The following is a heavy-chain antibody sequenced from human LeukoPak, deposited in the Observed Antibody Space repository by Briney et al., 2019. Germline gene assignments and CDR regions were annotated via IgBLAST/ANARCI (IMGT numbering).Heavy chain of an antibody. Sequence: PGGSLRLSCAASGFTFTSYAMSWVRQAPGKGLEWVSVISGSGGTTYYADSVKGRFTISRDNSKNTVPMQMNSVRAEDTAVYYCAKVSRYYYDSGAYYNYWGQGTLVTVSS. CDR1: GFTFTSYA. V-gene: IGHV3-23*01. CDR2: ISGSGGTT. CDR3: AKVSRYYYDSGAYYNY. D-gene: IGHD3-22*01. J-gene: IGHJ4*02.